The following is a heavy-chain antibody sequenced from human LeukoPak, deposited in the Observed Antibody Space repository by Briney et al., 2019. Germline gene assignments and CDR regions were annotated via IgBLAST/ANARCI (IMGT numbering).Heavy chain of an antibody. J-gene: IGHJ6*03. CDR1: GFTLSDYY. CDR2: ISSSGSTI. CDR3: AREGKLEQYYYYMDV. Sequence: GGSLRLSCAASGFTLSDYYMSWIRQAPGKGLEWVSYISSSGSTIYYADSVKGRFTISRDNAKNSLYLQMNSLRAEDTAVYYCAREGKLEQYYYYMDVWGKGTTVTVSS. D-gene: IGHD1/OR15-1a*01. V-gene: IGHV3-11*01.